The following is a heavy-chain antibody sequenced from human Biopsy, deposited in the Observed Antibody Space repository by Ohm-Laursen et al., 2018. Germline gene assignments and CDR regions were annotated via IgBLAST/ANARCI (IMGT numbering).Heavy chain of an antibody. Sequence: SLRLSCSASGFTFSNYYMHWVRQAPGKRLLWVSRIKRDGTTTDYAESVKGRFTISRDNAKNTLYLQMNSLRAEDTAVYYCARGGFFAYSTFDYWGQGALVTVSS. D-gene: IGHD4-11*01. CDR2: IKRDGTTT. V-gene: IGHV3-74*01. CDR3: ARGGFFAYSTFDY. J-gene: IGHJ4*02. CDR1: GFTFSNYY.